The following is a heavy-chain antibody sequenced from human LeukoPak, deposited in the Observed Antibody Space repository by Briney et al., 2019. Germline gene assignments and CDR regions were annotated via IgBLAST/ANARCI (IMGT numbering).Heavy chain of an antibody. J-gene: IGHJ5*02. CDR2: MNPNSGNT. V-gene: IGHV1-8*01. Sequence: ASVKVSCKASGYTFATYDINWVRQASGQGVQWMGWMNPNSGNTGYSQKFQGRGTMTRNTSISTPHMELRSLRNEDTAVYYCARGKIAARRGSWFDPWGQGTLVTVSS. D-gene: IGHD6-6*01. CDR1: GYTFATYD. CDR3: ARGKIAARRGSWFDP.